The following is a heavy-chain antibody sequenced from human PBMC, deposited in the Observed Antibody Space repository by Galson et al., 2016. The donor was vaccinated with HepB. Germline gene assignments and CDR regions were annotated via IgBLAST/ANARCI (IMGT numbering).Heavy chain of an antibody. CDR2: IKTDGSAQ. Sequence: SLRLSCAASGFTFDNWWMMWVRQAPGKGLEWVADIKTDGSAQAYVDSVRGRFTISRDNAKNSLYLQLTSLRAEDSAVYCCARGTREADYWGQGTLVTVSS. J-gene: IGHJ4*02. V-gene: IGHV3-7*01. CDR1: GFTFDNWW. D-gene: IGHD5-24*01. CDR3: ARGTREADY.